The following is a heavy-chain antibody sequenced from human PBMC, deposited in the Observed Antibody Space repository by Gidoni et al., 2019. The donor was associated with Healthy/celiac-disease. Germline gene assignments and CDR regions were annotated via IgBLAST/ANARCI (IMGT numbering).Heavy chain of an antibody. CDR2: ISGSGGST. D-gene: IGHD3-22*01. CDR1: GFTFSSYA. Sequence: EVQLLESGGGLVQPGGSLRLSCAASGFTFSSYAMSWVRQAPGKGLEWVSAISGSGGSTYYADSVKGRFTISRDNSKNTLYLQMNSLRAEDTAVYYCAKDRAKGGGYYYDSSGYSDYWGQGTLVTVSS. V-gene: IGHV3-23*01. CDR3: AKDRAKGGGYYYDSSGYSDY. J-gene: IGHJ4*02.